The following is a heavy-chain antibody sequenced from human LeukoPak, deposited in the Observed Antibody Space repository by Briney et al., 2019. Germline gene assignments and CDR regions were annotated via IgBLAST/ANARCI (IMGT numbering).Heavy chain of an antibody. CDR3: ARGRITMVRGVFHYYYYYGMDV. J-gene: IGHJ6*02. Sequence: SETLSLTCTVSGGSISSGGYYWSWIRQHPGKGLEWIGYIYYSGSTYYNPSLKSRVTISVDTSKNQFSLKLSSVTAADTAVYYCARGRITMVRGVFHYYYYYGMDVWGQGTTVTVSS. CDR2: IYYSGST. CDR1: GGSISSGGYY. D-gene: IGHD3-10*01. V-gene: IGHV4-31*03.